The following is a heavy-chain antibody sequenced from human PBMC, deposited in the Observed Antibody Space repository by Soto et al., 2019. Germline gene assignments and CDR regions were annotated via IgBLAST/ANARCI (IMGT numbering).Heavy chain of an antibody. V-gene: IGHV3-23*01. CDR1: GFNFNSFT. CDR3: AKFASGSYPYYFDY. Sequence: PGGSLRLSCAASGFNFNSFTMNWVRQAPGKGLEWVSGIDYSGDTTYYADSVKGRFTISRDNSKDSLYLQMNSLRVEDTAVYYCAKFASGSYPYYFDYWGQGTLVTVSS. CDR2: IDYSGDTT. D-gene: IGHD1-26*01. J-gene: IGHJ4*02.